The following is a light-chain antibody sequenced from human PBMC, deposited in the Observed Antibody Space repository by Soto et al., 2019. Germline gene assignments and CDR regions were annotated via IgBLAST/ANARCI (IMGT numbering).Light chain of an antibody. Sequence: EIVLTQSPATLSLSPGERATLSCRASQSVSSYLAWYQQKPDQAPRLLIYDASNRATGIPARFSGSGSGTDFTLTISSLEPEDFAVYYCQQRSNWPTFGPGTKVDIK. CDR2: DAS. CDR3: QQRSNWPT. J-gene: IGKJ3*01. V-gene: IGKV3-11*01. CDR1: QSVSSY.